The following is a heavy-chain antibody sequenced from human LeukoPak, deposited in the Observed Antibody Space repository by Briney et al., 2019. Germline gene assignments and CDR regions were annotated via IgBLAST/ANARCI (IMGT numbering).Heavy chain of an antibody. V-gene: IGHV3-53*01. Sequence: GGSLRLSCAASGFTVSSNYMSWVRQAPGKGLEWVSIIYSSGNTYYADSVKGRFTISRDTSKNTLYLQMNSLRAEDTALYYCAREVGATRGLDPWGQGTLVTVSS. D-gene: IGHD1-26*01. J-gene: IGHJ5*02. CDR3: AREVGATRGLDP. CDR2: IYSSGNT. CDR1: GFTVSSNY.